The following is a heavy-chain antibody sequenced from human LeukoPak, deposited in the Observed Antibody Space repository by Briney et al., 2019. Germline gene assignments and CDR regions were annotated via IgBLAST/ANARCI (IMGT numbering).Heavy chain of an antibody. CDR3: ATDRAWFDP. V-gene: IGHV3-15*01. CDR2: IKSKIGGATA. J-gene: IGHJ5*02. CDR1: GITFSTAW. Sequence: GGSLRLSCAASGITFSTAWMSWFRQAPEKGLEWVGRIKSKIGGATADYAAPVKDRFTISRDDSKNTLYLQMNSLKTEDTAVYYCATDRAWFDPWGQGTLVTVSS. D-gene: IGHD3-10*01.